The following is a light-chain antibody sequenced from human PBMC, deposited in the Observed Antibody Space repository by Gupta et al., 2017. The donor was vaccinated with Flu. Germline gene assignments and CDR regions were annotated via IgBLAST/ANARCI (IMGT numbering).Light chain of an antibody. CDR1: QAIYTY. CDR2: TAS. CDR3: QQSYSVPLT. Sequence: DLPLTPSPSSLSAYVGGTVAITCRASQAIYTYLKWYQQKPGKAPKLLIYTASSLQSGVPARFSGSGSGTDFTLTISRLQSEDVATYSCQQSYSVPLTFGGGTKVEIK. V-gene: IGKV1-39*01. J-gene: IGKJ4*01.